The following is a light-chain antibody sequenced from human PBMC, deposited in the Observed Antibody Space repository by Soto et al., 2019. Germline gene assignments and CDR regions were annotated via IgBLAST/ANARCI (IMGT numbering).Light chain of an antibody. J-gene: IGKJ2*01. CDR1: QSVSSSY. V-gene: IGKV3-20*01. CDR2: GAS. Sequence: EIVLTQSPGTLSLSPGERATLSCRASQSVSSSYFAWYQQKPGQAPRLLIYGASSRATGIPDRFSGGGSGTDFTLTISRLEPEEFAGYYCQQYGSSPPYTFGQGTKLEIK. CDR3: QQYGSSPPYT.